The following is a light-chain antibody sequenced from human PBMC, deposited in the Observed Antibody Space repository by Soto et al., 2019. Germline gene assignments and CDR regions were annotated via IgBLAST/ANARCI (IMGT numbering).Light chain of an antibody. J-gene: IGLJ1*01. CDR2: EVN. CDR3: SSYTSSNTLEV. Sequence: QSALIQPASVSGSPGQSITISCTGTSRDVGGSNYVSWYQHHPHRAPKLLIYEVNYRPSGVSSRFSGSKSGNTASLTISGLQAEDEADYYCSSYTSSNTLEVLGVGTRSPS. V-gene: IGLV2-14*01. CDR1: SRDVGGSNY.